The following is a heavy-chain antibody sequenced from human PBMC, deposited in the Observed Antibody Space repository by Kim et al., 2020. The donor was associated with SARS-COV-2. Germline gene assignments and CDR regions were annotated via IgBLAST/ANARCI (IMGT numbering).Heavy chain of an antibody. Sequence: SETLSLTCTVSGDSVSNFFWTYIRQPPGKGLEWMGYISDTGNSNYNPSLKSRVAISVDTSKNQFSLRLNSVTAADTAMYYCARGREVATIGPDYRVYNYFYMDVWGKGTTVTVSS. CDR1: GDSVSNFF. V-gene: IGHV4-59*02. J-gene: IGHJ6*03. D-gene: IGHD5-12*01. CDR3: ARGREVATIGPDYRVYNYFYMDV. CDR2: ISDTGNS.